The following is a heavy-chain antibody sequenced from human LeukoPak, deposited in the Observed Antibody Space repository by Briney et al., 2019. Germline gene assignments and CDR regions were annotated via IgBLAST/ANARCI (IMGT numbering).Heavy chain of an antibody. V-gene: IGHV4-34*01. CDR2: IYYSGST. J-gene: IGHJ4*02. D-gene: IGHD5-24*01. CDR3: ARLPTRDGYNLNYFDY. CDR1: IESFSGYH. Sequence: SETLSLTCAVYIESFSGYHWNWVRQPPGKGLEWIGSIYYSGSTYYNPSLKSRVTISVDTSKNQFSLKLSSVTAADTAVYYCARLPTRDGYNLNYFDYWGQGTLVTVSS.